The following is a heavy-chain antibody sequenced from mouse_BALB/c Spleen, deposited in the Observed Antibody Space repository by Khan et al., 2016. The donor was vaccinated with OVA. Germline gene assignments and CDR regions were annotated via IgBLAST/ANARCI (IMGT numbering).Heavy chain of an antibody. Sequence: QVQLKQSGPGLVQPSQSLSITCTVSGFSLTTYGVHWVRQSPGKGLEWLGVIWSGGSTDYNAAFISRLSISKDSSKSQVFFKMNSLQVNDTAIYYCSRNYDYDYGLAYWGQGTLVTVSA. CDR2: IWSGGST. D-gene: IGHD2-4*01. J-gene: IGHJ3*01. V-gene: IGHV2-2*02. CDR1: GFSLTTYG. CDR3: SRNYDYDYGLAY.